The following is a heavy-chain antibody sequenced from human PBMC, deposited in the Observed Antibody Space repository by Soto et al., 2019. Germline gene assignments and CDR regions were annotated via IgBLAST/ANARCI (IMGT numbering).Heavy chain of an antibody. CDR3: AREGGGGGYWYFDL. V-gene: IGHV3-7*01. D-gene: IGHD2-15*01. CDR2: IKQDGSEK. J-gene: IGHJ2*01. Sequence: EVQLVESGGGLVQPGGSLRLSCAASGFTFSSYWMSWVRQAPGKGLEWVANIKQDGSEKYYVDSVKGRFTISRDNAKNSLYLQMNSLRAEDTAVYYCAREGGGGGYWYFDLWGRGTLVTVSS. CDR1: GFTFSSYW.